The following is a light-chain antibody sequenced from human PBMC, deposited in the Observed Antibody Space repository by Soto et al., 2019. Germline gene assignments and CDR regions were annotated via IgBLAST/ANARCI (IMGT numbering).Light chain of an antibody. CDR3: QQYHNWTRT. CDR2: GAS. CDR1: QSVHNF. J-gene: IGKJ1*01. V-gene: IGKV3-11*01. Sequence: EIVLTQSPATLSLSPGERAALSCKASQSVHNFLAWYQQKPGQAPRLLIYGASTRAAGIPARFSGSGSGTDFTPRISTLAPKDIQVYYCQQYHNWTRTVGKGTKVDIK.